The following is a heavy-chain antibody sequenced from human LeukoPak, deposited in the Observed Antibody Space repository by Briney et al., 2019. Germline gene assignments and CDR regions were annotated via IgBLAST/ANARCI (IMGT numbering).Heavy chain of an antibody. CDR1: GFTFSSYS. CDR2: ISSSSSYI. J-gene: IGHJ6*02. D-gene: IGHD3-16*01. Sequence: PGECLRLSCAASGFTFSSYSMSWVRPAPGKGHGWVSYISSSSSYIKYASSVKGRFTIYRDNAKNSLYLQMNRLRAEDTAVYYCERERYAEKNCYYYGMDVWGQGTTVTVSS. V-gene: IGHV3-21*01. CDR3: ERERYAEKNCYYYGMDV.